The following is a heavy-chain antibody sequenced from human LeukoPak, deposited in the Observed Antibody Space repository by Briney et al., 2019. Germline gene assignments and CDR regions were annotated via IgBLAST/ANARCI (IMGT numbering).Heavy chain of an antibody. V-gene: IGHV3-30-3*01. D-gene: IGHD3-22*01. Sequence: GGSLRLSCAASGFTFSNYAIHWVRQAPGKGLEWVTVITNDGRRKYYADSVKGRFTVSRDNSKNTLYLQMNSLRAEDTAVYYCATDPTLYYYDSSGSYFDYWGQGTLVTVSS. CDR3: ATDPTLYYYDSSGSYFDY. CDR2: ITNDGRRK. CDR1: GFTFSNYA. J-gene: IGHJ4*02.